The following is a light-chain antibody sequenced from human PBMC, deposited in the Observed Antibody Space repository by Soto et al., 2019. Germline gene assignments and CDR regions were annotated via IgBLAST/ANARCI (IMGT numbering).Light chain of an antibody. CDR1: SSNIGAGYD. CDR3: QSYDSSLSGSV. Sequence: QSVLTQPPSVSGAPGQRVTISCTGSSSNIGAGYDVHWYQQLPGTAPKLLIYGNSNRPSGVPDRFSGSKSGTSASLAITGLQPEEEADYYSQSYDSSLSGSVFGGGTQLTVL. V-gene: IGLV1-40*01. CDR2: GNS. J-gene: IGLJ2*01.